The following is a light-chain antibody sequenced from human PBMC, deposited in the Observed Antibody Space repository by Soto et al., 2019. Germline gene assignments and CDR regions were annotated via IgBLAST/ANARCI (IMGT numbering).Light chain of an antibody. J-gene: IGKJ1*01. CDR1: QTISSW. CDR2: KAS. V-gene: IGKV1-5*03. Sequence: DIQISQSPSALSGSVGDRVTITCRASQTISSWLAWYQQKPGKAPKLLIYKASSLESGVPSRFSGSGSGTEFTLTISSLQPDDFATYYCQQYNSWTFGQGTKVDIK. CDR3: QQYNSWT.